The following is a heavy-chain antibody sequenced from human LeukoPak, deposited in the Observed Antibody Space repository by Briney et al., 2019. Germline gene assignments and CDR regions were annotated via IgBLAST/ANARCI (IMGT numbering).Heavy chain of an antibody. CDR3: ARSIADYFDY. CDR2: IYYSGST. J-gene: IGHJ4*02. D-gene: IGHD3-22*01. Sequence: SETLSLTCTVSGGSISSYYWSWIRQPPGKGLEWIGYIYYSGSTNYNPSLKSRVTISVDTSKNQVFLKLSSVTAADTAVYYCARSIADYFDYWGQGTLVTVSS. V-gene: IGHV4-59*08. CDR1: GGSISSYY.